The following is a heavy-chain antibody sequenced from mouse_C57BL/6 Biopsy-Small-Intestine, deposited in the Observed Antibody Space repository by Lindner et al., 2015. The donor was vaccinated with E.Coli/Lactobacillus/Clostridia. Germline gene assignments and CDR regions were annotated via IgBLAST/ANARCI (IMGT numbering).Heavy chain of an antibody. CDR2: IYPGDGDT. V-gene: IGHV1-82*01. D-gene: IGHD1-1*01. CDR3: ARRITGFAY. J-gene: IGHJ3*01. CDR1: GYAFSSSW. Sequence: VQLQESGPELVKPGASVKISFKASGYAFSSSWMNWVKQRPGKGLEWIGRIYPGDGDTRYNGKFKGKATLTADKSSSTAYMQLSSLTSEDSAVYFCARRITGFAYWGQGTLVTVSA.